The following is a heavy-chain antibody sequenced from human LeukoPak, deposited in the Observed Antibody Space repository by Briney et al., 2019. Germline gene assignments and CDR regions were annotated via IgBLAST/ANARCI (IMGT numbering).Heavy chain of an antibody. D-gene: IGHD5-24*01. V-gene: IGHV3-30*02. CDR2: IWYDGSNK. CDR1: GFTFSSYG. J-gene: IGHJ4*02. Sequence: GGSLRLSCAASGFTFSSYGMHWVRQAPGKGLEWVAVIWYDGSNKYYADSVKGRFTISRDNSKNTLYLQMNSLRVEDTAVYYRAKDFRDGYNHPSYYFDSWGQGTLVTVSS. CDR3: AKDFRDGYNHPSYYFDS.